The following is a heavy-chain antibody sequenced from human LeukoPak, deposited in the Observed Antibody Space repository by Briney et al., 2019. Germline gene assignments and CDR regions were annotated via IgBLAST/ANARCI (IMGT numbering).Heavy chain of an antibody. CDR1: GYTFTGYY. Sequence: ASVKVSCKASGYTFTGYYLHWVRQAPGQGLEWMGWIHPNSGDINHAQRFQGRLTMTRDTSISTAYMNLSSLSSDDTAIYYCANIRSGYWGQGTLVTVSS. J-gene: IGHJ4*02. CDR3: ANIRSGY. CDR2: IHPNSGDI. V-gene: IGHV1-2*02. D-gene: IGHD3-10*01.